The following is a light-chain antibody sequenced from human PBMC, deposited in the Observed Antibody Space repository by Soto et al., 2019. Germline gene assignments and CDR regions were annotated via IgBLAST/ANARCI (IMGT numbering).Light chain of an antibody. V-gene: IGKV3-15*01. CDR1: QSVNLN. CDR3: QQYNNWPPPIT. CDR2: GAS. Sequence: EIMMTQSPGTLSVSPGEGATLSCTASQSVNLNLAWYQQKPGQAPRLLIYGASTRATGIPARFSGSGSGTEFTLTISSLQSEDFAVYYCQQYNNWPPPITFGQGTRLEIK. J-gene: IGKJ5*01.